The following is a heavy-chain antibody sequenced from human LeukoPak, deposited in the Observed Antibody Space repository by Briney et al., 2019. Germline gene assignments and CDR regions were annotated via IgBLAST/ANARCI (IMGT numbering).Heavy chain of an antibody. CDR2: IYTSGST. J-gene: IGHJ4*02. Sequence: PSETLSLTCTVAGGSISSYYWSWIRQPAGKGLEWIGSIYTSGSTNYNPSLKSRATMSVDTSKNQFSLKLSSVTAADTAVYYCAREIAAAGTVAYFDYWGQGTLVTVSS. V-gene: IGHV4-4*07. CDR3: AREIAAAGTVAYFDY. D-gene: IGHD6-13*01. CDR1: GGSISSYY.